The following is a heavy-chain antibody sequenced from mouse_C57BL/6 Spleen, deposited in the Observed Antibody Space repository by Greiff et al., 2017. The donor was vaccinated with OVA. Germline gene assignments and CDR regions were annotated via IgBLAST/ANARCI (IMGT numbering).Heavy chain of an antibody. CDR2: IRNKANGYTT. J-gene: IGHJ4*01. CDR3: ARPSGTGSAMDY. CDR1: GFTFTDYY. D-gene: IGHD3-2*02. Sequence: EVMLVESGGGLVQPGGSLSLSCAASGFTFTDYYMSWVRQPPGKALEWLGFIRNKANGYTTEYSASVKGLFTISRDNSQSILYLQMNALRAEDSATYYCARPSGTGSAMDYWGQGTSVTVSS. V-gene: IGHV7-3*01.